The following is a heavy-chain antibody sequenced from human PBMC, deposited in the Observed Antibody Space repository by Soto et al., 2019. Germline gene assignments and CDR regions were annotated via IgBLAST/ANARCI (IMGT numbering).Heavy chain of an antibody. D-gene: IGHD4-17*01. CDR3: ARGVGDYGPASTEFVY. Sequence: QVQLQESGPGLVKPSQTLSLTCTVSGGSISSGDYYWSWIRQPPGKGLEWIGYIYYSGSTYYNPSLKSRVTISVDTSKNQFSLKLSSVTAADTAVYYCARGVGDYGPASTEFVYWGQGTLVTVSS. CDR1: GGSISSGDYY. CDR2: IYYSGST. J-gene: IGHJ4*02. V-gene: IGHV4-30-4*01.